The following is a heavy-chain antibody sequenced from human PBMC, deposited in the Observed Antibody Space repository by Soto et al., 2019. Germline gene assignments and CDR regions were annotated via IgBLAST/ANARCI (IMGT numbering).Heavy chain of an antibody. CDR1: GGSISSYY. CDR2: IYYSGST. Sequence: SSETLSLTCTVSGGSISSYYWSWIRQPPGKGLEWIGYIYYSGSTNYNPSLKSRVTISVDTSKNQFSLKLSSVTAADTAVYYCARDNLERYFDWLPYALGLWGQGTLVTVSS. CDR3: ARDNLERYFDWLPYALGL. V-gene: IGHV4-59*01. J-gene: IGHJ4*02. D-gene: IGHD3-9*01.